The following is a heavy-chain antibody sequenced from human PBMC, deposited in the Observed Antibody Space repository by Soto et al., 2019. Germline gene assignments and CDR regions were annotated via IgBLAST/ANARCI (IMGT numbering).Heavy chain of an antibody. V-gene: IGHV3-23*01. J-gene: IGHJ6*02. CDR1: GFTFSSYA. Sequence: PGGSLRLSCAASGFTFSSYAMSWVRQAPGKGLEWVSAISGSGGSTYYADPVKGRFTISRDNSKNTLYLQMNSLRAEDTAVYYCAKGLYDSSGTLDESYYYGMDVWGQGTTVTVS. D-gene: IGHD3-22*01. CDR3: AKGLYDSSGTLDESYYYGMDV. CDR2: ISGSGGST.